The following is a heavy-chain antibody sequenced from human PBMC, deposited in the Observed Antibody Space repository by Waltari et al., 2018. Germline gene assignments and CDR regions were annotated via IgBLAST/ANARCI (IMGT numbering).Heavy chain of an antibody. D-gene: IGHD2-2*01. CDR1: GGPSSSRSYY. V-gene: IGHV4-39*07. CDR2: IYYSGST. J-gene: IGHJ6*02. CDR3: ARDVVPARGYYYGMDV. Sequence: QLQLQESGPGLVKPSETLSLTCTVSGGPSSSRSYYWGWIRQPPGKGLEWIVGIYYSGSTYYNPSLKSRVTISVDTSKNQFSLKLSSVTAADTAVYYCARDVVPARGYYYGMDVWGQGTTVTVSS.